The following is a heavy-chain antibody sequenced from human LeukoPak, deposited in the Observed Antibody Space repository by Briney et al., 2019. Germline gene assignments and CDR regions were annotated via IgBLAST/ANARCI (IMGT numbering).Heavy chain of an antibody. V-gene: IGHV3-30*18. CDR2: ISDDGSIK. Sequence: PGRSLRLSCAASGFTFSSYGMHWVRQVPGKGLEWVAIISDDGSIKYYGDSVKGRFAVSRDDAYNTLYLQMSSLRVEDTAVYYCVKALGSYPETRYADYWGRGALVTVSS. D-gene: IGHD1-26*01. CDR3: VKALGSYPETRYADY. CDR1: GFTFSSYG. J-gene: IGHJ4*02.